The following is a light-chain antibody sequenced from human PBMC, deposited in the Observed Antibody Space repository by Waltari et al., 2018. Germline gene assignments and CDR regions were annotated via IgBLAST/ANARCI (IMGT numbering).Light chain of an antibody. J-gene: IGKJ1*01. CDR3: QHRISWPPWT. V-gene: IGKV3-11*01. Sequence: EIVLTQSPATLSLSPGERATLSCRASQGLSSYLAWYQQKPGQTPRLLSHDASNRPTGIPARFSGSGSGTDFTLTISSLEPEDSAVYYCQHRISWPPWTFGQGTKVEIK. CDR2: DAS. CDR1: QGLSSY.